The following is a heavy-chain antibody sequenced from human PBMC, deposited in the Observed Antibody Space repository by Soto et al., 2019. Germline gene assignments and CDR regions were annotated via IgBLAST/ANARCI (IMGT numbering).Heavy chain of an antibody. CDR3: ARGGYSSSWYENWFDP. V-gene: IGHV4-59*01. CDR1: GGSISSYY. CDR2: IYYSGST. D-gene: IGHD6-13*01. J-gene: IGHJ5*02. Sequence: SETLSLTCTVSGGSISSYYWSWIRQPPGKGLEWIGYIYYSGSTNYNPSLKSRVTMSVDTSKNQFSLKLSSVTAADTAVYYCARGGYSSSWYENWFDPWGQGTLVTVSS.